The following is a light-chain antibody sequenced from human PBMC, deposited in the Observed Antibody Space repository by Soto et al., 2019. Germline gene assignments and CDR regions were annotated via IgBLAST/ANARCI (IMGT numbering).Light chain of an antibody. Sequence: IQLTQSPSSLSASVGDRVTITCRASQGISSYLAWYQQKPGKAPKLLIYAASTLQSGVPSRFSGSGSGTDFTLTISSLQPEDFATYYCRQLNSYPWPLTFGGGTKVEIK. CDR1: QGISSY. V-gene: IGKV1-9*01. CDR3: RQLNSYPWPLT. J-gene: IGKJ4*01. CDR2: AAS.